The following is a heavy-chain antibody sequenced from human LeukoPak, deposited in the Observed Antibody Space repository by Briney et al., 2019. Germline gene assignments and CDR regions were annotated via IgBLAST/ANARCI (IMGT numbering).Heavy chain of an antibody. CDR1: GFTFSSYG. CDR3: AKDWESVAGTGMAS. Sequence: GGSLRLSCAASGFTFSSYGMHWVRQAPGKGLEWVAVISYDGSNKYYADSVKGRFTISRDNSKNTLYLQMNSLRAEDTAVYYCAKDWESVAGTGMASWVQGTLVTVSS. D-gene: IGHD6-19*01. V-gene: IGHV3-30*18. J-gene: IGHJ4*02. CDR2: ISYDGSNK.